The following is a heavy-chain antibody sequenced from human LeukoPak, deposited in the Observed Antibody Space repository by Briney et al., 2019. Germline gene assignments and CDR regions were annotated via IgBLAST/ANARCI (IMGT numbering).Heavy chain of an antibody. CDR3: ARGGHSGMDV. J-gene: IGHJ6*02. CDR2: ISYDGSNK. V-gene: IGHV3-30-3*01. CDR1: GFTVSSNY. Sequence: QPGGSLRLSCAASGFTVSSNYMSWVRQAPGKALEWVAVISYDGSNKYYADSVKGRFTISRDNSKNTLYLQMNSLRAEDTAVYYCARGGHSGMDVWGQGTTVTVSS.